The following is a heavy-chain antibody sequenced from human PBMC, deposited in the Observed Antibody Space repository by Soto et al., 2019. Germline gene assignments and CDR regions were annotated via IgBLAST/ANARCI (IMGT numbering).Heavy chain of an antibody. CDR3: AIAQRDSSGSQLDY. CDR2: IYYSGST. J-gene: IGHJ4*02. CDR1: GGSISSGDYY. V-gene: IGHV4-30-4*01. D-gene: IGHD3-22*01. Sequence: QVQLQESGPGLVKPSQTLSLTCTVSGGSISSGDYYWSWIRQPPGKGLEWIGYIYYSGSTYYNPSLKSRVTXXVXTXTNQFSLKLSSVTAADTAVYYCAIAQRDSSGSQLDYWGQGTLVTVSS.